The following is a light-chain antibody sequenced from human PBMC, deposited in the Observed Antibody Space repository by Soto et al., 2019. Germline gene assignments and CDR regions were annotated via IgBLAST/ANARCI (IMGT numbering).Light chain of an antibody. CDR2: EVS. CDR1: SSDVGGYNY. J-gene: IGLJ1*01. Sequence: QSVLTQPASVSGSPGQSITISCTGTSSDVGGYNYVSWYQQNPGTAPKLMIYEVSNRPPGVSNRFSGSKSGNTASLRISGLQDEDEADYHCSSYTSNSSYVFGTVTKVTVL. V-gene: IGLV2-14*01. CDR3: SSYTSNSSYV.